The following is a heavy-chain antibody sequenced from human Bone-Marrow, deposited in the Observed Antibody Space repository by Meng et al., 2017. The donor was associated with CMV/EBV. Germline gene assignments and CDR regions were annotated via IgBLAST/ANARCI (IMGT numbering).Heavy chain of an antibody. CDR3: ARSPEIAAQDAFDI. V-gene: IGHV4-34*01. CDR2: INHSGST. Sequence: SETLSLTCAVYGGSFSGYYWSWIRQPPGKGLEWIGEINHSGSTNYNPSLKSRVTISVDTSKNQFSLKLSSETAADTAVYYCARSPEIAAQDAFDIWGQGTMVTVSS. J-gene: IGHJ3*02. CDR1: GGSFSGYY. D-gene: IGHD6-6*01.